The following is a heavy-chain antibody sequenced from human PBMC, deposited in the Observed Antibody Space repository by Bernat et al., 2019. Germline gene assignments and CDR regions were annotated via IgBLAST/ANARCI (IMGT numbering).Heavy chain of an antibody. CDR2: ISFDRNNK. CDR1: GFTFSSYA. Sequence: QVQLVESGGGVVQPGRSLRLSCAASGFTFSSYAMHWVRQAPGKGLEWVAVISFDRNNKYYADSVKGRFTISRDNSKSTLFLQMNSLRAEDTAVYYCARGPPQYCSGDGCYLGLDYWGQGTLVTVSS. CDR3: ARGPPQYCSGDGCYLGLDY. D-gene: IGHD2-15*01. J-gene: IGHJ4*02. V-gene: IGHV3-30-3*01.